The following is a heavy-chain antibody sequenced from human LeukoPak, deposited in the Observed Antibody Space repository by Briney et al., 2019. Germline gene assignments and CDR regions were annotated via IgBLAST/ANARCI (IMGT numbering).Heavy chain of an antibody. V-gene: IGHV4-61*02. CDR3: ARGYCGGDCYPLPIDY. J-gene: IGHJ4*02. D-gene: IGHD2-21*02. CDR1: GGSISSGRYY. CDR2: IYTSGST. Sequence: SQTLSLTCTVSGGSISSGRYYWNWIRQPAGKGLEWIGRIYTSGSTNYNPSLKSRVTISVDTSKNQFSLKLSSVTAADTAVYYCARGYCGGDCYPLPIDYWGQGTLVTVSS.